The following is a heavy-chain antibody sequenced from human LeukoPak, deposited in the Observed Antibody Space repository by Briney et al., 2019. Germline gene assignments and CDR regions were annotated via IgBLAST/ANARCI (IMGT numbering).Heavy chain of an antibody. V-gene: IGHV1-69*06. CDR3: VRTLFGELSPTPYYYYGMDV. Sequence: SVKVSCKASGGTFSSYAISWVRQAPGQGLEWVGGIIPIFGTADYAQKFQGRVTITADKSTSTAYMELSSLRSEDTAVYYCVRTLFGELSPTPYYYYGMDVWGKGTTVTVSS. J-gene: IGHJ6*04. D-gene: IGHD3-10*02. CDR2: IIPIFGTA. CDR1: GGTFSSYA.